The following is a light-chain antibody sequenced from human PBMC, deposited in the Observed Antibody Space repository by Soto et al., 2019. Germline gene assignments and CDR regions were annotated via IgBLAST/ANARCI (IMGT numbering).Light chain of an antibody. Sequence: QSVLTQPLSVSGSPGQSVTISCTGTSSDVGNYIYVSWYQQYPGKAPKLMIYDVSRRPSGVPDRFSGSKSGNTASLTISGLQTEDEADYYCCSYAGSYSVIFGGGTKLTVL. J-gene: IGLJ2*01. CDR1: SSDVGNYIY. CDR2: DVS. CDR3: CSYAGSYSVI. V-gene: IGLV2-11*01.